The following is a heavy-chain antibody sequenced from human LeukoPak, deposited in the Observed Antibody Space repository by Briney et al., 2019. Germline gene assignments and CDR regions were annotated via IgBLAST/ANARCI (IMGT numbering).Heavy chain of an antibody. J-gene: IGHJ4*02. D-gene: IGHD2-2*01. CDR1: GYTFTDYY. CDR2: VNPNSGDK. V-gene: IGHV1-2*02. Sequence: ASVKVSCKASGYTFTDYYIHWVRQAPGQRLEWMGWVNPNSGDKNYAQKFQGRVTMTRDTSINTAYMELSRLRSDDTAVYYCAKLDCTSNSCFYCWGQGTLVTVSS. CDR3: AKLDCTSNSCFYC.